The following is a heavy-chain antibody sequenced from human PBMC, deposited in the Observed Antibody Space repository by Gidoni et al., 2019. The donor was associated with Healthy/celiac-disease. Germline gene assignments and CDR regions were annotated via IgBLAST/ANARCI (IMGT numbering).Heavy chain of an antibody. Sequence: HVQLQESGPVLVKPSQTLSLTCTVSCGSITSCCYYWSWIRQHPGKGLEWIGYIYYSGSTYYNPSLKSRVTISVDTSKNQFSLKLSYVTAADTAVYYCAREVVVVAATRKNWFDPWGQGTLVTVSS. CDR3: AREVVVVAATRKNWFDP. CDR1: CGSITSCCYY. J-gene: IGHJ5*02. CDR2: IYYSGST. D-gene: IGHD2-15*01. V-gene: IGHV4-31*03.